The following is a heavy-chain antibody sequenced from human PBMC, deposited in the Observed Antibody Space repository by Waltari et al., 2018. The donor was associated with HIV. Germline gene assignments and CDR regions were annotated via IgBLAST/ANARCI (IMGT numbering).Heavy chain of an antibody. CDR1: GGSISSYY. CDR3: ARHPCSSTTCYKFDP. CDR2: IDYSGST. J-gene: IGHJ5*02. D-gene: IGHD2-2*02. V-gene: IGHV4-59*08. Sequence: QVQLQESGPGLVKPSETLSLTCTVSGGSISSYYWSWIRQPPGKGLEWIGYIDYSGSTNYNPSRKSRVTISVDTSKNQFSLKLTSVTAADTAVYYCARHPCSSTTCYKFDPWGQGTLVTVSS.